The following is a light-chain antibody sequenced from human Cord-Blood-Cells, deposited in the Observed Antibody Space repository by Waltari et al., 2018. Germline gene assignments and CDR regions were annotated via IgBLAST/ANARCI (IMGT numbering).Light chain of an antibody. V-gene: IGKV1-39*01. CDR1: QSISSY. Sequence: DLQMTQSPSYLSESVGDRVTINCRASQSISSYLNWYQQKPGKAPKLLIYAASSLQSGVPSRFSGSGSGTDFTLTISSLQPEDFATYYCQQSYSTPPVTFGGGTKVEIK. CDR2: AAS. J-gene: IGKJ4*01. CDR3: QQSYSTPPVT.